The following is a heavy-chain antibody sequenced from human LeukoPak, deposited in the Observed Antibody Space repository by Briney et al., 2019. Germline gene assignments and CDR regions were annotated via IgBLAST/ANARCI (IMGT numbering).Heavy chain of an antibody. CDR3: AKGFSGTYYGMDV. CDR1: GYTFTNYW. V-gene: IGHV5-51*01. CDR2: IYPADSDT. D-gene: IGHD3-10*01. Sequence: GESLKISCKGSGYTFTNYWIGWVRQMPGKGLEWMGIIYPADSDTRYSPSFEGQVTISADESISTAYLQLSSLKASDTAIYYCAKGFSGTYYGMDVWGQGTTATVSS. J-gene: IGHJ6*02.